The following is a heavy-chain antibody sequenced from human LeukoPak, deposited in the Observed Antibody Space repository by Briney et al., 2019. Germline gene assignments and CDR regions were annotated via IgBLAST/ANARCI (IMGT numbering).Heavy chain of an antibody. V-gene: IGHV4-34*01. CDR1: GGSLSGYY. CDR3: ARGRRAVAGTGRYYFDY. Sequence: SETLSLTCAVYGGSLSGYYWSWIRQPPGKGLEWIGEINHSGSTNYNPSLKSRVTISVDTSKNQFSLKLSSVTAADTAVYYCARGRRAVAGTGRYYFDYWGQGTLVTVSS. CDR2: INHSGST. D-gene: IGHD6-19*01. J-gene: IGHJ4*02.